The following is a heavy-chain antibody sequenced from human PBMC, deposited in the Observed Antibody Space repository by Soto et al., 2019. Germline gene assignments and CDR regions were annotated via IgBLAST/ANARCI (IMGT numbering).Heavy chain of an antibody. CDR3: VCDDNRHY. CDR1: GFSFSTST. Sequence: EVQLVESGGGLVKPGGSLRLSCAASGFSFSTSTMNWVRQAPGKGLEFVSSIGRTGIDRYYIDSVKGRFTISRDNAQNSLYLQMNSLRAEDTALYYCVCDDNRHYWGQGTLVTVSS. V-gene: IGHV3-21*01. D-gene: IGHD1-1*01. J-gene: IGHJ4*02. CDR2: IGRTGIDR.